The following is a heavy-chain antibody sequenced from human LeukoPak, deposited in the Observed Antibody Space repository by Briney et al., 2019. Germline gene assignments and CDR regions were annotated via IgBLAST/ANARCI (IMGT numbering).Heavy chain of an antibody. Sequence: GRSLRLSCEASGFTFSSYGMYWVRRAPGKGLEWVAVISFDGSDKYYADSVSGRFTISRDNSKNTLYVQMNSLRAEDTAVYYCAKDRAAMPTYYFDYWGQGALVTVSS. CDR1: GFTFSSYG. V-gene: IGHV3-30*18. CDR3: AKDRAAMPTYYFDY. CDR2: ISFDGSDK. J-gene: IGHJ4*02. D-gene: IGHD2-2*01.